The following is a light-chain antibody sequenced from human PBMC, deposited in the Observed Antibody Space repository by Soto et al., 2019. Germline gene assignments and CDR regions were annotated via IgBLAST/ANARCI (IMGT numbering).Light chain of an antibody. V-gene: IGLV1-51*01. CDR2: DDT. CDR1: TSNLGNNY. CDR3: GAWDPSHNPYL. Sequence: QSALAQPPSVSAAPGQRVTVSCSTTTSNLGNNYISWYQHLPGAAPRLLIYDDTERPSGIPDRFSGSRSATSATLGIAGLQTGDEADYFGGAWDPSHNPYLFGTGTK. J-gene: IGLJ1*01.